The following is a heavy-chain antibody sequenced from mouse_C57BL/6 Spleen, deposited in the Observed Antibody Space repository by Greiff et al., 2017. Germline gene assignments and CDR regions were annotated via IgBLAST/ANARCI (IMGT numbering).Heavy chain of an antibody. V-gene: IGHV1-81*01. CDR1: GYTFTSYG. J-gene: IGHJ1*03. Sequence: VQLQQSGAELARPGASVKLSCKASGYTFTSYGISWVKQRTGQGLEWIGEIYPRSGNTYYNEKFKGKATLTADKSSITAYMELRSLTSEDSAVYFCARGGDFGSSYGNWYFDVWGTGTTVTVSS. CDR3: ARGGDFGSSYGNWYFDV. D-gene: IGHD1-1*01. CDR2: IYPRSGNT.